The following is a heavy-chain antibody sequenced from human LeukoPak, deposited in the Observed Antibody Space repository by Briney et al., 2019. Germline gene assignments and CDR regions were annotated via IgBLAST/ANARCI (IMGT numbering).Heavy chain of an antibody. CDR3: ARGYCSGGSCDGFDY. V-gene: IGHV1-69*06. Sequence: VASVKVSCKASGGTFSSYAISWVRQAPGQGPEWMGGIIPIFGTANYAQKFQGRVTITADKSTSTAYMELSSLRSEDTAVYYCARGYCSGGSCDGFDYWGQGTLVTVSS. D-gene: IGHD2-15*01. CDR2: IIPIFGTA. CDR1: GGTFSSYA. J-gene: IGHJ4*02.